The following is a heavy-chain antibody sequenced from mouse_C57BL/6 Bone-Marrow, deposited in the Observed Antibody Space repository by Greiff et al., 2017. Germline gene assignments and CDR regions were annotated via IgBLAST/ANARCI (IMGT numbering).Heavy chain of an antibody. J-gene: IGHJ2*01. D-gene: IGHD2-3*01. Sequence: QVQLQQSGAELARPGSSVKLSCKASGYTFTSYGISWVKQRTGQGLEWIGEIYPRSGNTYYNEKFKGKATLTADKSSSTAYMEIRRLPSEDSAVYFCASGGYVGYYVLYFDYWGQGTTLTVSS. CDR3: ASGGYVGYYVLYFDY. V-gene: IGHV1-81*01. CDR1: GYTFTSYG. CDR2: IYPRSGNT.